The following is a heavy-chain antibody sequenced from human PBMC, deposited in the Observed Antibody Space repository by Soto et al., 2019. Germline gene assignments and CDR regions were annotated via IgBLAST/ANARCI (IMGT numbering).Heavy chain of an antibody. D-gene: IGHD5-12*01. CDR3: ATQAEDGYNLDY. V-gene: IGHV4-59*01. CDR1: GGSIISYY. Sequence: PSETLSLTCTVSGGSIISYYWSWIRQPPGKGLEWIGYIYYSGSTNYNPSLKSRVTISVDTSKNQFSLKLSSVTAADTAVYYCATQAEDGYNLDYWGQGTLVTVSS. CDR2: IYYSGST. J-gene: IGHJ4*02.